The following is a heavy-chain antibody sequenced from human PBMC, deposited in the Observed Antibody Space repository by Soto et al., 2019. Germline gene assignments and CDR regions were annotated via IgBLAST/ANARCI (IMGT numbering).Heavy chain of an antibody. CDR1: GYTFTHHY. D-gene: IGHD6-19*01. CDR3: ARDQGRAVGPDAFDI. J-gene: IGHJ3*02. CDR2: INPSGGRT. Sequence: ASVKVSCKASGYTFTHHYIHWVRQAPGQGLDWVGVINPSGGRTNYAQKFQGRVTMTRDTSTSTVYMELSSLRSEDTAVFYCARDQGRAVGPDAFDIWGQGTMVTVSS. V-gene: IGHV1-46*01.